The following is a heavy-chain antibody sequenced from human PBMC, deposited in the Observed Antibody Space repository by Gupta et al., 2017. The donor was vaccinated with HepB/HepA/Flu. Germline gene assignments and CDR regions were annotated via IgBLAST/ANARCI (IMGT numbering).Heavy chain of an antibody. V-gene: IGHV6-1*01. Sequence: QVQLQQSGPGLVKPSQTLALTCVISGDSVSGNNIAWNWIRQSPSRGLEWLGRTYYMSKWYNDYAMSVRGRITVNPDTAKNQFSLHLNSVTPEDSAVDYCARGQWSAFDIWGQGTTVTVSP. CDR3: ARGQWSAFDI. J-gene: IGHJ3*02. CDR2: TYYMSKWYN. CDR1: GDSVSGNNIA. D-gene: IGHD2-8*01.